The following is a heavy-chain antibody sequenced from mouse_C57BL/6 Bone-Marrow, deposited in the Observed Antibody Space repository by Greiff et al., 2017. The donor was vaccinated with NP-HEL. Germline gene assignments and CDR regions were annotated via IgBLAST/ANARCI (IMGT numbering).Heavy chain of an antibody. Sequence: EVKLVESGEGLVKPGGSLKLSCAASGFTFSSYAMSWVRQTPEKRLEWVAYISSGGDYIYYADTVKGRFTISRDNARNTLYLQMSSLKSEDTAMYYCTREGVLYPGIYWYFDVWGTGTTVTVSS. V-gene: IGHV5-9-1*02. CDR3: TREGVLYPGIYWYFDV. CDR2: ISSGGDYI. J-gene: IGHJ1*03. CDR1: GFTFSSYA. D-gene: IGHD2-12*01.